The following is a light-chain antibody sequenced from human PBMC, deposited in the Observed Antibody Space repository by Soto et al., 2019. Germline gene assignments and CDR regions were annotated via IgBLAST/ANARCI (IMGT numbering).Light chain of an antibody. J-gene: IGKJ5*01. Sequence: DIVMTQSPLSLPVTPGEPSSISCRSSQSLLYRNGFHYLDWYLQKPGQSPQXLIYLGSNRASGVPERFSGSGSGTDFTLKISRVEAEDFGVYYCMQALQNPLTFGQGTRLEIK. V-gene: IGKV2-28*01. CDR3: MQALQNPLT. CDR1: QSLLYRNGFHY. CDR2: LGS.